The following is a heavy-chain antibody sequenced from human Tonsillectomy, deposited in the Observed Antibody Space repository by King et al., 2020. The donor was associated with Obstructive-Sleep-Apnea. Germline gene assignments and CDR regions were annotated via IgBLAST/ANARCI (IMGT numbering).Heavy chain of an antibody. CDR2: IRSKTYRGTT. CDR3: TRVRAGVGDY. CDR1: GFNFGDYA. Sequence: VQLQESGGGLVQPGRSLRLSCTTSGFNFGDYAVSWIRQAPGKGLEGVGFIRSKTYRGTTDYATSVEGRFTISRDDSKSIAYLQMSSLKTEDTAVYYCTRVRAGVGDYWGQGTLVIVSS. D-gene: IGHD3-3*01. V-gene: IGHV3-49*03. J-gene: IGHJ4*02.